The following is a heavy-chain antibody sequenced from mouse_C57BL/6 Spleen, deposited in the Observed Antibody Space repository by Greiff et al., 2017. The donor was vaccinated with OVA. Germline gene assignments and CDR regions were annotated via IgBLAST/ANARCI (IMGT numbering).Heavy chain of an antibody. V-gene: IGHV1-50*01. CDR1: GYTFTSYW. CDR2: IDPSDSYT. CDR3: ARRWDVGYFDY. D-gene: IGHD4-1*01. Sequence: VQLQQPGAELVKPGASVKLSCKASGYTFTSYWMQWVKQRPGQGLEWIGEIDPSDSYTNYNQKFKGKATLTVDTSSSTAYMQLSSLTSEDSAVYYCARRWDVGYFDYWGQGTTLTVSS. J-gene: IGHJ2*01.